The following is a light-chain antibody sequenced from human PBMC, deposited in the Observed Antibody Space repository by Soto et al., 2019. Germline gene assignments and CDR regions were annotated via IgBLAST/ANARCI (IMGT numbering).Light chain of an antibody. CDR3: SSYTTSSTLV. CDR1: SSDVGGYNY. J-gene: IGLJ1*01. Sequence: QSAMTQPACVSGSPGQSITISCTGTSSDVGGYNYVSWYQQHPGKAPKLMIYEVSSRPSGVSNRFSASKSGNTASLTISGLQAEDEADYYCSSYTTSSTLVFGTGTKLTVL. V-gene: IGLV2-14*01. CDR2: EVS.